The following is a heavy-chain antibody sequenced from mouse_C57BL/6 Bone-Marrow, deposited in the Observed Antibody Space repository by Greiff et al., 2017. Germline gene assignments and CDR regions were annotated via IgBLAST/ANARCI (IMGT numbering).Heavy chain of an antibody. V-gene: IGHV1-26*01. CDR3: ATDYFDY. CDR2: INPNNGGT. CDR1: GYTFTDYY. Sequence: DVQLVESGPELVKPGASVKISCKASGYTFTDYYMNWVKQSHGKSLEWIGDINPNNGGTSYNQKFKGKATLTVDKSSSTAYMELRSLTSEDSAVYYCATDYFDYWGQGTTLTVSS. J-gene: IGHJ2*01.